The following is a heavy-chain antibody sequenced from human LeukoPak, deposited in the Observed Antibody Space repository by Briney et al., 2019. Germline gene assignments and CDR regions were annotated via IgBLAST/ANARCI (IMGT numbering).Heavy chain of an antibody. V-gene: IGHV3-23*01. CDR1: GFTFSSYA. D-gene: IGHD2-15*01. CDR2: ISGSGGST. CDR3: AKVPYPLGYCSGGSCYMDV. Sequence: GGSLRLSCSASGFTFSSYAMSWVRQTPGSGLEWVSAISGSGGSTYYADSVKGRFTISRDNSKNTLYLQMNSLRAEDTAVYYCAKVPYPLGYCSGGSCYMDVWGKGTTVTVSS. J-gene: IGHJ6*03.